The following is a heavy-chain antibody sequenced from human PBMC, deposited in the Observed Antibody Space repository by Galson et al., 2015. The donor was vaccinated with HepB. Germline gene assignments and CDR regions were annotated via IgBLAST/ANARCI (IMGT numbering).Heavy chain of an antibody. J-gene: IGHJ5*02. V-gene: IGHV1-46*03. CDR2: INPSGGST. Sequence: SVTVSCKASGSTFTSYYMHWVRQAPGQGLEWMGIINPSGGSTSYAQKFQGRVTMTRDTSTSTVYMELSSLRSEDTAVYYCARDRKGGDGYNLGFSGQTGFDPWGQGTLVTVSS. CDR1: GSTFTSYY. CDR3: ARDRKGGDGYNLGFSGQTGFDP. D-gene: IGHD5-24*01.